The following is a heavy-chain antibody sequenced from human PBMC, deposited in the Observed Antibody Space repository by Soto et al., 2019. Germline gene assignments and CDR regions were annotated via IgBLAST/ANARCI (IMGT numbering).Heavy chain of an antibody. CDR3: ARGLGVLDAFDI. D-gene: IGHD3-10*01. V-gene: IGHV1-46*01. CDR2: INPSGGST. Sequence: ASVKVSCKASGYTFSGYYMHWVRQAPGQGLEWMGIINPSGGSTSYAQKFQGRVTMTRDTSTSTVYMELSSLRSEDTAVYYCARGLGVLDAFDIWGQGTMVTVSS. J-gene: IGHJ3*02. CDR1: GYTFSGYY.